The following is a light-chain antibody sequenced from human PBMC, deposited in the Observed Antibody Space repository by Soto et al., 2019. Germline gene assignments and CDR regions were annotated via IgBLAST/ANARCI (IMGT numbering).Light chain of an antibody. CDR3: SSYGGFNNVL. CDR1: SSDVGGYNY. V-gene: IGLV2-8*01. Sequence: QSALTQPPSASGSPGQSVIISCTGTSSDVGGYNYVSWYQQHPGKAPKLIIYEVTKRPSGVPYRFSGSKSGNTASLTVSGHQTEDEAYYYCSSYGGFNNVLFGGGTKLTVL. J-gene: IGLJ2*01. CDR2: EVT.